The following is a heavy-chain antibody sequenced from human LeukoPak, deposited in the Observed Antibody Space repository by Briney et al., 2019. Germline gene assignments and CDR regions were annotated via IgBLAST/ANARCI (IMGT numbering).Heavy chain of an antibody. J-gene: IGHJ4*02. D-gene: IGHD3-22*01. CDR3: ARVHDSSGYADY. V-gene: IGHV4-59*01. CDR2: IYYSGST. Sequence: SETLSLTCTVSSGSISTYYWSWIRQPPGKGLEWIGYIYYSGSTDYNPSLKSRVTISVDTSKKQLSLKLTSVTAADTAVYYCARVHDSSGYADYWGQGTLVTVSS. CDR1: SGSISTYY.